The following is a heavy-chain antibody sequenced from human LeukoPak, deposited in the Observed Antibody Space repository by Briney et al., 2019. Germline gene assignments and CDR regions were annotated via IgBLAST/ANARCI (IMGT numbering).Heavy chain of an antibody. CDR1: GFIVNANY. CDR3: GRELDGSVDY. CDR2: IQQDGIKK. V-gene: IGHV3-7*01. J-gene: IGHJ4*02. D-gene: IGHD3-10*01. Sequence: GGSLRLSCAASGFIVNANYMNWVRQAPGKGLEWVANIQQDGIKKYYVDSVEGRFTISRENAKNSLFLQMSSLRADDTAVYYCGRELDGSVDYWGQGTLVTVSS.